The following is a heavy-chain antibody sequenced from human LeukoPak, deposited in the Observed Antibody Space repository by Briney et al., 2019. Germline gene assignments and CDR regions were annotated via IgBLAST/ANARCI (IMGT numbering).Heavy chain of an antibody. Sequence: PGGSLRLSCAASGFTFSSYAMSWVRQAPGKGLEWVSAISGSGGSTYYADSVKGRFTISRDNPKNTLYLQMNSLRAEDTAVYYCAKDCTHGGNWVGLFDYWGQGTLVTVSS. CDR3: AKDCTHGGNWVGLFDY. V-gene: IGHV3-23*01. J-gene: IGHJ4*02. CDR1: GFTFSSYA. CDR2: ISGSGGST. D-gene: IGHD4-23*01.